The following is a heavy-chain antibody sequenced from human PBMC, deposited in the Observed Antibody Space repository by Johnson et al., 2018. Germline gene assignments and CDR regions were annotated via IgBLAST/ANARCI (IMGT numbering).Heavy chain of an antibody. CDR1: GFTFSSYA. Sequence: QVQLVQSGGGVVQPGRSLRLSCAASGFTFSSYAMHWVRQAPGKGLEWVAVISYDGSNKYYADAVKGRFTISRDKSKNTLYLQMNSLRAEDQAVYYGARDSCADSSSCQKVAFDIWGQGTMVTVSS. D-gene: IGHD6-13*01. CDR3: ARDSCADSSSCQKVAFDI. V-gene: IGHV3-30-3*01. CDR2: ISYDGSNK. J-gene: IGHJ3*02.